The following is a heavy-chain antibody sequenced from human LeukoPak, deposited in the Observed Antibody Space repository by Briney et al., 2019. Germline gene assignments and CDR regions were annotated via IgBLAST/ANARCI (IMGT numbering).Heavy chain of an antibody. CDR3: ANAPLSF. CDR2: ISADSDTI. CDR1: GFTFSSYS. D-gene: IGHD3-16*02. Sequence: PGGSLRLSCAASGFTFSSYSMNWVRQAPGKGLEWVSYISADSDTIYYADSVKGRFTSSRDNAKKSLYLQMDSLRAEDTAVYYCANAPLSFWGQGTLVTVSS. V-gene: IGHV3-48*04. J-gene: IGHJ4*02.